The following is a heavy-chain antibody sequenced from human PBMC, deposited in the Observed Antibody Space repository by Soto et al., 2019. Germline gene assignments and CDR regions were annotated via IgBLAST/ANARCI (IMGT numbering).Heavy chain of an antibody. CDR1: GGSISSGGYY. CDR3: ARKAGSWFDT. CDR2: IYYSGST. Sequence: SETLSLTCTVSGGSISSGGYYWSWIRQHPGKGLEWIGYIYYSGSTYYNPSLKSRVTISVDTSKNQFSLKLSSVTAADTAVYYCARKAGSWFDTWGQGTLVTVSS. V-gene: IGHV4-31*03. J-gene: IGHJ5*02.